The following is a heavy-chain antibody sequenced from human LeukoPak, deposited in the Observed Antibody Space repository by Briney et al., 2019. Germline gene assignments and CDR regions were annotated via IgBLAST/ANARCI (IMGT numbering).Heavy chain of an antibody. V-gene: IGHV4-39*07. CDR1: GGSISSSSYY. Sequence: SETLSLTCTVSGGSISSSSYYWGWIRQPPGKGLEWIGSIYYSGSTYYNPSLKSRVTISVDTSKNQFSLKLSSVTAADTAVYYCARGPTRIAAPKNWFDPWGQGTLVTVSS. J-gene: IGHJ5*02. CDR2: IYYSGST. D-gene: IGHD6-6*01. CDR3: ARGPTRIAAPKNWFDP.